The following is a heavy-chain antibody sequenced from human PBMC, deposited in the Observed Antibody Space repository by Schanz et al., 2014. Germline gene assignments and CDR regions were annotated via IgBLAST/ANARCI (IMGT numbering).Heavy chain of an antibody. CDR1: GFTFSSYG. Sequence: QVQLVESGGGVVQPGGSLRLSCAASGFTFSSYGMHWARQAPGKGLEWVAFIRFDGSNRYYADSVKGRFTISRDDYTSTLHLQMNSLRAEDTAVYYCAKDGYRGYYSVSSDSWGQGTLVTVSS. D-gene: IGHD5-12*01. CDR2: IRFDGSNR. J-gene: IGHJ5*01. CDR3: AKDGYRGYYSVSSDS. V-gene: IGHV3-30*02.